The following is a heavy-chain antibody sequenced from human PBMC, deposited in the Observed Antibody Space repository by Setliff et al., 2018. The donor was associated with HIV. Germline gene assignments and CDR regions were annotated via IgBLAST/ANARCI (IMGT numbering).Heavy chain of an antibody. CDR1: GGSISSGSYY. CDR2: IYTTGST. J-gene: IGHJ2*01. D-gene: IGHD3-22*01. CDR3: ARGSGYPWYFDL. V-gene: IGHV4-61*02. Sequence: SETLSLTCTVSGGSISSGSYYWSWIRQPAGKGLEWIGRIYTTGSTNYNPSLKSRVTISVDTSKNQFSLKLTSVTAADTAVYYCARGSGYPWYFDLWGRGTLVTVS.